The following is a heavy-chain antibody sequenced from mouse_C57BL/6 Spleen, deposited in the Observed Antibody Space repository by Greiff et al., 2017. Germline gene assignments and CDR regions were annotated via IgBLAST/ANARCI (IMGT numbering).Heavy chain of an antibody. CDR3: ARGAYYSNIYWYFDV. CDR2: IDPSDSYT. CDR1: GYTFTSYW. D-gene: IGHD2-5*01. Sequence: QVQLQQPGAELVKPGASVKLSCKASGYTFTSYWMQWVKQRPGQGLEWIGEIDPSDSYTNYNQKFKGKAPLTLDTSSSPACMQRSSLTSEDSAVYYCARGAYYSNIYWYFDVWGTGTTVTVSS. J-gene: IGHJ1*03. V-gene: IGHV1-50*01.